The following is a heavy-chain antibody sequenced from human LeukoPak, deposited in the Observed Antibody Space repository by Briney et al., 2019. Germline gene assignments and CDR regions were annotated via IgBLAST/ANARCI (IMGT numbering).Heavy chain of an antibody. V-gene: IGHV3-53*01. Sequence: GGSLRLSCAASGFTVSSNFMSWVRQAPGKGLECVSVIYSRGGTYYADSVQGRFTISRDASKNTLFLQMNSLRADDTAVYYCTRGGAARPDYWGQGTLVTVSS. CDR2: IYSRGGT. J-gene: IGHJ4*02. CDR1: GFTVSSNF. CDR3: TRGGAARPDY. D-gene: IGHD6-6*01.